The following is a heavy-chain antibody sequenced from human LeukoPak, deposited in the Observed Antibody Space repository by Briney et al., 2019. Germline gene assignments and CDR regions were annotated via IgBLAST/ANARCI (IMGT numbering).Heavy chain of an antibody. D-gene: IGHD2-21*01. V-gene: IGHV3-23*01. CDR1: GFTFSSYA. Sequence: GGSLRLSCAASGFTFSSYAMSWVRQAPGKGLEWVSAISGSGGSTYYADSVKGRFTISRDSSKNTLYLQMNNLRAEDTAVYYCAKFLPTHIVVANYYFDYWGQGTLVTVSS. J-gene: IGHJ4*02. CDR2: ISGSGGST. CDR3: AKFLPTHIVVANYYFDY.